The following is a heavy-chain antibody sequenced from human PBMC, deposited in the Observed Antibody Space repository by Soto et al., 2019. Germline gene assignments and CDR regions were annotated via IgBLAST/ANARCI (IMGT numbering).Heavy chain of an antibody. CDR3: ARYKGPALNGFDP. D-gene: IGHD1-1*01. CDR1: GYSCTSYW. J-gene: IGHJ5*02. CDR2: IDPSDSYT. Sequence: PGESLTISCKGSGYSCTSYWISWVRQMPGKGLEWMGRIDPSDSYTNYSPSFQGHVTISADKSISTAYLQWSSLKASDTAMYYCARYKGPALNGFDPWGQGTLVTVSS. V-gene: IGHV5-10-1*01.